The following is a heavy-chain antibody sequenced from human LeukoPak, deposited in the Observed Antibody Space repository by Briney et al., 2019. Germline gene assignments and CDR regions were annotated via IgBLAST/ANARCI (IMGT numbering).Heavy chain of an antibody. J-gene: IGHJ4*02. CDR3: ARGGDYGDYTHDY. D-gene: IGHD4-17*01. V-gene: IGHV1-2*04. CDR1: GGTFSSYA. Sequence: ASVKVSCKASGGTFSSYAISWVRQAPGQGLEWMGWINPNSGGTNYAQKFQGWVTMTRDTSISTAYMELSRLRSDDTAVYYCARGGDYGDYTHDYWGQGTLVTVSS. CDR2: INPNSGGT.